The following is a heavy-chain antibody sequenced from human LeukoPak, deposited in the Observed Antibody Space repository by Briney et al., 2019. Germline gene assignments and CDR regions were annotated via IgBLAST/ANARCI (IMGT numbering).Heavy chain of an antibody. V-gene: IGHV4-4*07. Sequence: TSETLSLTCTVSGGSIGWDYWSWIRQSVGKGLEWIGRIYKSGSTNYNPSFRSRVTMSVDTSKNQFSLSVTSVTAADTAVYYCAREEYFQDSNGYSYYFHSWGQGSLVTVSS. CDR2: IYKSGST. J-gene: IGHJ4*02. CDR3: AREEYFQDSNGYSYYFHS. CDR1: GGSIGWDY. D-gene: IGHD3-22*01.